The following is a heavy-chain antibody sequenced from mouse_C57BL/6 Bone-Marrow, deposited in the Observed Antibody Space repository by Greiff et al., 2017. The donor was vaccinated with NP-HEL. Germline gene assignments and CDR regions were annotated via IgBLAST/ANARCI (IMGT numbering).Heavy chain of an antibody. CDR1: GYSITSDY. D-gene: IGHD2-2*01. J-gene: IGHJ4*01. Sequence: EVKLMESGPGLAKPSQTLSLTCSVTGYSITSDYWNWIREFPGNKLEYMGYISYSGSTYYNPSLKSRISITRDTSKNQYYLQLNSVTTEDTATYYCARSPLWLRRNYYAMDYWGQGTSVTVSS. CDR3: ARSPLWLRRNYYAMDY. CDR2: ISYSGST. V-gene: IGHV3-8*01.